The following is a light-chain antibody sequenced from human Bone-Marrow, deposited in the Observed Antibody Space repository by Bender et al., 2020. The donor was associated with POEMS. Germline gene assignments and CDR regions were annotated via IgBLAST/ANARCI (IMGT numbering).Light chain of an antibody. CDR1: GSNIGGYP. V-gene: IGLV1-44*01. CDR2: TNN. J-gene: IGLJ3*02. CDR3: CSYIYNNTPSWV. Sequence: QSVLTQPPSVSGTPGQRVTISCSGSGSNIGGYPVNWYQQLPGTAPRLLIYTNNERPSGVSTRFSGSKSGNTASLTISGLQAGDEADYYCCSYIYNNTPSWVFGGGTKLTVL.